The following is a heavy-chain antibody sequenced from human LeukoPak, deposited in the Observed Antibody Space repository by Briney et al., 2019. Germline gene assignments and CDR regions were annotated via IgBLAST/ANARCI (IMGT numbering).Heavy chain of an antibody. D-gene: IGHD2-2*01. CDR2: INHSGST. CDR1: GGSFSGYY. CDR3: ASTERCSTTCPLDY. Sequence: SETLSLTCAVYGGSFSGYYWSWIRQPPGKGLEWIGEINHSGSTDYNPSLKSRVTISVDTSMKKFSLKLNSVTVADTAVYYCASTERCSTTCPLDYWGQGTLVTVSS. V-gene: IGHV4-34*01. J-gene: IGHJ4*02.